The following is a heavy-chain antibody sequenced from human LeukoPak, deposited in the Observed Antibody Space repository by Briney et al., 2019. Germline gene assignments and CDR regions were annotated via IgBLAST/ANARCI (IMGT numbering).Heavy chain of an antibody. V-gene: IGHV3-33*01. CDR3: ARGTGTGDYVGVNWFDP. CDR1: GFTFSSYG. Sequence: PGGSLRLSCAASGFTFSSYGMHWVRQAPGKGLEWLAVIWYDGSNKYYADSVKGRFTISRDNSKNTLYLQMNSLRAEDTAVYYCARGTGTGDYVGVNWFDPWGQGTLVTVSS. D-gene: IGHD4-23*01. J-gene: IGHJ5*02. CDR2: IWYDGSNK.